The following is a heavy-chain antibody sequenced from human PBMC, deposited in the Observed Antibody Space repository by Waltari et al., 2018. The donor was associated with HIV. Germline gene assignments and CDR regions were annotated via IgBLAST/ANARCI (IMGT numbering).Heavy chain of an antibody. J-gene: IGHJ4*02. CDR2: VIPVFGTL. V-gene: IGHV1-69*12. Sequence: QVQLVQSGAEVKRPGSSVKVSCQASGGTFNSYSVSWVRPAPGQGLEWMGGVIPVFGTLNYAQKFKDRLTLIADEAKGTAYMELTNLRSEDTALYYCSTSRQNNSYASDYGAYLLASWGQGTLVTVSS. CDR1: GGTFNSYS. D-gene: IGHD4-17*01. CDR3: STSRQNNSYASDYGAYLLAS.